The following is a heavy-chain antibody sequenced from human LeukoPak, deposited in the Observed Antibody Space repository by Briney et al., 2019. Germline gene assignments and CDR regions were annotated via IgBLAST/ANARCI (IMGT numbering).Heavy chain of an antibody. CDR3: ARDTRTHYDMNWFDP. CDR2: IYYSGST. J-gene: IGHJ5*02. Sequence: SQTLSPTCTVSGGSISSGDYYWSWIRQPPGKGLEWIGYIYYSGSTYYNPSLKSRVTISVDTSKNQFSLKLSSVTAADTAVYYCARDTRTHYDMNWFDPWGQGTLVTVSS. CDR1: GGSISSGDYY. D-gene: IGHD3-9*01. V-gene: IGHV4-30-4*08.